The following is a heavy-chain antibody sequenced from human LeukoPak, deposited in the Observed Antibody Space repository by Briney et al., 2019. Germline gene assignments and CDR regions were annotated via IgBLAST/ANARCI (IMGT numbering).Heavy chain of an antibody. CDR1: GFTFSSYA. V-gene: IGHV3-23*01. D-gene: IGHD1-26*01. CDR2: INGSGGST. Sequence: GGSLRLSCAASGFTFSSYAMSWVRQAPGKGLEWVSDINGSGGSTYYADSVKGRFTISRDNSKNTLYLQMNSLRAEDTAVYYCATSYSGSLYYYYYYMDVWGKGTTVTVSS. J-gene: IGHJ6*03. CDR3: ATSYSGSLYYYYYYMDV.